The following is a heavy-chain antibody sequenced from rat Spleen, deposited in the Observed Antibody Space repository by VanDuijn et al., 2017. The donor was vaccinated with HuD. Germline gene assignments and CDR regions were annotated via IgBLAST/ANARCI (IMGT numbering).Heavy chain of an antibody. CDR1: GFTFSDYY. CDR3: ARYYSSYLGVMDA. V-gene: IGHV5-17*01. CDR2: IIYDGSST. D-gene: IGHD1-2*01. Sequence: EVQLVESGGGLVQPGRSLKLSCAASGFTFSDYYMAWVRQAPTKGLEWVATIIYDGSSTYYRDSVKGRFTISRDNAKSTLYLQMDSLRSEDTATYYCARYYSSYLGVMDAWGQGASVTVSS. J-gene: IGHJ4*01.